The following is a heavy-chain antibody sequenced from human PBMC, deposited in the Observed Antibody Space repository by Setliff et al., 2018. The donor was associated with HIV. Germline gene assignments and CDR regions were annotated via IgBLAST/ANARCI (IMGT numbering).Heavy chain of an antibody. V-gene: IGHV4-38-2*02. CDR1: GSSISSNYY. D-gene: IGHD6-13*01. J-gene: IGHJ5*02. Sequence: PSETLSLTCTVSGSSISSNYYWAWIRQAPGKGLEWIGCIDASANNYYLPSLKSLATISIDTSKNQLSLKLRSVTAADTAVYYCARIGSGWSVGWFDPWGQGTLVTVSS. CDR2: IDASANN. CDR3: ARIGSGWSVGWFDP.